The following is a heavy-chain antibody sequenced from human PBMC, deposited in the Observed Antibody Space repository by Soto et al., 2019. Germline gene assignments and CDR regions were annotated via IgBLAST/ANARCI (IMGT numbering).Heavy chain of an antibody. J-gene: IGHJ4*02. V-gene: IGHV3-30-3*01. D-gene: IGHD3-22*01. CDR3: ARDVKYYYDSSGPIFDY. CDR1: GFTFSSYA. CDR2: ISYDGSNK. Sequence: SGGSLRLSCAASGFTFSSYAMHWVRQAPGKGLEWVAVISYDGSNKYYADSVKGRFTISRDNSKNTLYLQMNSLRAEDTAVYYCARDVKYYYDSSGPIFDYWGQGTLVTVSS.